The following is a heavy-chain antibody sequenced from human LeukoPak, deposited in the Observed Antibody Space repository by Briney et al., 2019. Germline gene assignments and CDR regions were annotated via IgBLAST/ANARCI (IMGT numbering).Heavy chain of an antibody. V-gene: IGHV3-21*01. J-gene: IGHJ3*02. CDR1: GFTFSSYS. CDR3: ASVQQLVLDAFDI. Sequence: GGSLRLSCAASGFTFSSYSMNWVRQAPGKGLEWVSSISSSSYIYYADSVKGRFTISRDNAKNSLYLQMNSLRAEDTAVYYCASVQQLVLDAFDIWGQGTMVTVSS. D-gene: IGHD6-6*01. CDR2: ISSSSYI.